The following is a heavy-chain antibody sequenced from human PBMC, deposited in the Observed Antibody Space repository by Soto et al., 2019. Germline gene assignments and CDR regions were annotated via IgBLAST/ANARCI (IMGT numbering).Heavy chain of an antibody. J-gene: IGHJ4*02. V-gene: IGHV4-59*11. Sequence: SETLSLTCTFSCGSIGGRYWGWIRQPPGKGLEWIGNVYYSGSSTSNPSLKSRVTMSADTSKNQLSLKVRSVTAADTAVYYCARVGERWQYFDWFYYFDSWGQGALVTVSS. CDR1: CGSIGGRY. CDR2: VYYSGSS. CDR3: ARVGERWQYFDWFYYFDS. D-gene: IGHD3-9*01.